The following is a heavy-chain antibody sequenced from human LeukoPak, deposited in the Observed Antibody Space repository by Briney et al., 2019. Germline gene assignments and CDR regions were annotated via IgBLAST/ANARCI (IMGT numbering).Heavy chain of an antibody. Sequence: PGGSLRLSCAASGFTFSSYAMSWVRQAPGKGLEWVSVIYSGGSTYYADSVKGRFTISRDNSKNTLYLQMNSLRAEDTAVYYCAREGVVGGFDYWGQGTLVTVSS. V-gene: IGHV3-53*01. CDR3: AREGVVGGFDY. CDR2: IYSGGST. CDR1: GFTFSSYA. J-gene: IGHJ4*02. D-gene: IGHD3-10*01.